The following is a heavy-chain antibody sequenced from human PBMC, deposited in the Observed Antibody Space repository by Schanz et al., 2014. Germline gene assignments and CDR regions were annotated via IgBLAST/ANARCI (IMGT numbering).Heavy chain of an antibody. D-gene: IGHD1-20*01. V-gene: IGHV3-23*04. CDR1: GFTFSDAW. J-gene: IGHJ4*02. CDR3: ANNGNLDY. Sequence: VQLVESGGGVVQPGRSLRLSCAASGFTFSDAWMSWVRQAPGMGLEWVSAISGRDGSTYYADSVRGRFTISRDNSKNTLYLQMNSLRAEDTAVYCCANNGNLDYWGQGTLVTVSS. CDR2: ISGRDGST.